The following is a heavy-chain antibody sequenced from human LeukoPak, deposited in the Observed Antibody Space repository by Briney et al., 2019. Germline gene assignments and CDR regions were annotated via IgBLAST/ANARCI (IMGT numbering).Heavy chain of an antibody. V-gene: IGHV4-59*01. CDR1: GGSISSYY. CDR2: IYYSGST. D-gene: IGHD5-12*01. Sequence: SETLSLTCTVSGGSISSYYWSWIRQPPGKGLEWIGYIYYSGSTNYNPSLKSRVTISVDTSKNQFSLKLSSVTAADTAVYYCARSLYSGYDYWGQGTLVTVSS. CDR3: ARSLYSGYDY. J-gene: IGHJ4*02.